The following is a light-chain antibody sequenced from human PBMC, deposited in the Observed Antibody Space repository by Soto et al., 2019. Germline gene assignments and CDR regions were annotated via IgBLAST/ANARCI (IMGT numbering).Light chain of an antibody. CDR2: GAS. J-gene: IGKJ1*01. CDR1: QSVSSN. CDR3: QQYNNWPPGT. Sequence: EIVMTQSPATLSVSPGERATLSCRASQSVSSNLAWYQQKPGQAPRLLIYGASTRATGIPVRFSGSGSGTESTLTISSLQSEDFAVYYCQQYNNWPPGTFGQGTKVEIK. V-gene: IGKV3-15*01.